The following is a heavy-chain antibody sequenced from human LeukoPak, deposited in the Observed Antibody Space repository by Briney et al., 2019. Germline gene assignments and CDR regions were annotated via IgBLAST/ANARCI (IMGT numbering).Heavy chain of an antibody. CDR1: GYTFTGYY. CDR3: ARQDIVATSEVDY. CDR2: ISPNSGGT. D-gene: IGHD5-12*01. J-gene: IGHJ4*02. V-gene: IGHV1-2*02. Sequence: ASVKVSCKASGYTFTGYYMHWVRQAPGLGLEWMGWISPNSGGTNYAQKFQGRVTMTRDTSISTAYMELSRLRSDDTAVYYCARQDIVATSEVDYWGQGTLVTVSS.